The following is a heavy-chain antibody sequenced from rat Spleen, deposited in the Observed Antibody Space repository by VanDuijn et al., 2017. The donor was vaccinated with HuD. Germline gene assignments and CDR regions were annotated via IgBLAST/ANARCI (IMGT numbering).Heavy chain of an antibody. D-gene: IGHD1-7*01. CDR2: ISYDGSST. J-gene: IGHJ3*01. V-gene: IGHV5-7*01. CDR1: GFIFRNYY. CDR3: ARPSYGYPFAY. Sequence: EVQLVESGGGLVQPGRSMKLSCTASGFIFRNYYMAWVRQAPTKGLEWVASISYDGSSTYYRDSVKGRFTISRDNAKTTLYLQMDSLRSEDTATYYCARPSYGYPFAYWGQGTLVTVSS.